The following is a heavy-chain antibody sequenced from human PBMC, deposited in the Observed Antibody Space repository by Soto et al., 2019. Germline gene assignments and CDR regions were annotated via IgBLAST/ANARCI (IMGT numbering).Heavy chain of an antibody. D-gene: IGHD5-18*01. V-gene: IGHV4-59*01. CDR2: IYYSGST. J-gene: IGHJ3*02. CDR1: GGSISSYY. CDR3: ASSGYSYDAFDI. Sequence: SETLSLTCTVSGGSISSYYWSWIRQPPGKGLEWIGYIYYSGSTNYNPSLKSRVTISVDTSKNQFSLKLSSVTAAATAVYYCASSGYSYDAFDIWGHGTMVTVSS.